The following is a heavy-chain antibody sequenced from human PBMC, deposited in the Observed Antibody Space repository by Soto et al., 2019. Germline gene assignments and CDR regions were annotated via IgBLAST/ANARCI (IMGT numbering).Heavy chain of an antibody. V-gene: IGHV3-33*01. J-gene: IGHJ4*02. CDR1: GFTFSSYG. CDR2: IWYDGSTK. D-gene: IGHD4-17*01. CDR3: ARSSYGGTLDY. Sequence: QVQLVASGGGVIQPGRSLGLSCAASGFTFSSYGMHWARQAPGKGLEWVAVIWYDGSTKYYADSVKGRFTISRDNSKKTLYLQMNSLRAEDTAVYYCARSSYGGTLDYWGQGTLVTVSS.